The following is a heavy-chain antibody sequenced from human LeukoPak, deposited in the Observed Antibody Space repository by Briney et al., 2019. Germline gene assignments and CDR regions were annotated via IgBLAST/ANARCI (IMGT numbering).Heavy chain of an antibody. V-gene: IGHV4-59*01. CDR1: GGSINSYY. Sequence: SGTLSLTCTVSGGSINSYYWSWIRQPPGKGLEWIGYIYYSGSTNYNASLKSRVTISVDTSKNQFSLNLSSVTAADTAVYYCARGAYGSGIRAYYYYYMDVWGKGTTVTVSS. D-gene: IGHD3-10*01. J-gene: IGHJ6*03. CDR2: IYYSGST. CDR3: ARGAYGSGIRAYYYYYMDV.